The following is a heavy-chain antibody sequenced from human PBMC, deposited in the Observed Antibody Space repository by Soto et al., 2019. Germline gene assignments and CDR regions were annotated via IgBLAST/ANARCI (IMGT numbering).Heavy chain of an antibody. V-gene: IGHV3-30-3*01. CDR1: GFTFSSYA. Sequence: SLLLSFAASGFTFSSYAMHWVRQAPGKGLEWVAVISYDGSNKYYADSVKGRFTISRDNSKNTLYLQMNSLRAEDTAVYYCASAWGVAGSLDYWGQGTLVTVSS. CDR3: ASAWGVAGSLDY. CDR2: ISYDGSNK. D-gene: IGHD6-19*01. J-gene: IGHJ4*02.